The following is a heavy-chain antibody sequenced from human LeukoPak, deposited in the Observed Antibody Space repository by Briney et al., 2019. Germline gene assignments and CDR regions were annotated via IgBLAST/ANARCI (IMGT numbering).Heavy chain of an antibody. CDR3: ARGQRAMDSGYDSAYMDV. CDR2: IYYSGST. Sequence: PSETLSLTCTVSGGSISSSSYYWGWIRQPPGKGLEWIGSIYYSGSTYYNPSLKSRVTISVDTSKNQFSLKLSSVTAADTAVYYCARGQRAMDSGYDSAYMDVWGEGTTVTISS. CDR1: GGSISSSSYY. D-gene: IGHD5-12*01. V-gene: IGHV4-39*01. J-gene: IGHJ6*03.